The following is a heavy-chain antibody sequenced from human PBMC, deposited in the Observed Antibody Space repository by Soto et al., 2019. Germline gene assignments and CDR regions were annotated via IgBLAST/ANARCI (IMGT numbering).Heavy chain of an antibody. CDR2: IYYSGST. D-gene: IGHD5-12*01. J-gene: IGHJ4*02. Sequence: QLQLQESGPGLVKPSETLSLTCTVSGGSISSSSYYWDWIRQPPGKGLEWIGSIYYSGSTYYNPSLKGRVTITVDTSKKQSSLKLSSVTAADTAVYYCARGGGATIMDYWGQGTLVTVSS. CDR3: ARGGGATIMDY. CDR1: GGSISSSSYY. V-gene: IGHV4-39*01.